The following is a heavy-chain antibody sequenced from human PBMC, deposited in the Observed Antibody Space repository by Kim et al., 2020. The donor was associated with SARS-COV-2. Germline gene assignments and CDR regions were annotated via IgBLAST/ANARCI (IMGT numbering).Heavy chain of an antibody. CDR3: AKITKSGLGGSVDC. CDR2: ISGSGGST. J-gene: IGHJ4*02. Sequence: GGSLRLSCAASGFTFSTFAMSWVRQAPGKGLEWVSGISGSGGSTDYADFVKGRFTISRDSAKNMLYLEMNNLRVEDTALYYCAKITKSGLGGSVDCWGQGPLVTVSS. V-gene: IGHV3-23*01. CDR1: GFTFSTFA. D-gene: IGHD2-15*01.